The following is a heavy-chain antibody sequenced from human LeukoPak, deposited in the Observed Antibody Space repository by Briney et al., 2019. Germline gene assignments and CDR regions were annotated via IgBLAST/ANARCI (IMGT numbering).Heavy chain of an antibody. CDR3: ARDPGGEQLADC. D-gene: IGHD6-6*01. Sequence: GGSLRLSCAASGFTFRSYNMHWVRQAPGKGLEYVSGISTNGGSTYYANSVKGRFIISRDNSKNTLYLQMGSLRAEDMAVYYCARDPGGEQLADCWGQGTLVTVSS. J-gene: IGHJ4*02. CDR2: ISTNGGST. CDR1: GFTFRSYN. V-gene: IGHV3-64*01.